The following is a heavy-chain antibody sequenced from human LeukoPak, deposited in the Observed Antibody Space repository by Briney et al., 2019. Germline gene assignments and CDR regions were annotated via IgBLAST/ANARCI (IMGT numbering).Heavy chain of an antibody. CDR2: IYHSGST. J-gene: IGHJ4*02. CDR3: ARAYYDFWSGYYPDY. V-gene: IGHV4-30-2*01. CDR1: GGSISSDGYS. D-gene: IGHD3-3*01. Sequence: SQTLSLTCAVSGGSISSDGYSWSWIRQPPGKGLEWIGYIYHSGSTNYNPSLKSRVTISVDTSKNQFSLKLSSVTAADTAVYYCARAYYDFWSGYYPDYWGQGTLVTVSS.